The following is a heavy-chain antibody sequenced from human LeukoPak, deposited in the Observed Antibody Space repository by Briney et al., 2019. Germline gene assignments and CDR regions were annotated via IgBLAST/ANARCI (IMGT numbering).Heavy chain of an antibody. CDR2: IYADGSS. V-gene: IGHV4-61*02. Sequence: SQTLSLTCTVSGGSVGSDNSYWNWIRQPAGKALEWIGRIYADGSSNYNPSLKSRVTILVDTSKDQFSLRLSSMTAADTAVYYCARGYYYRTWGLGTLVTVSS. CDR3: ARGYYYRT. CDR1: GGSVGSDNSY. J-gene: IGHJ4*02. D-gene: IGHD3-10*01.